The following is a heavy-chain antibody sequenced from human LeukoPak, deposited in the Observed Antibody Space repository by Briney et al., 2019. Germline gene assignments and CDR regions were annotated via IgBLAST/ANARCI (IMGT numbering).Heavy chain of an antibody. Sequence: GGSLRLSCAASGFTFSSYEMNWVRQAPGKGLEWVSYISSSGSTIYYADSVKGRFTISRDNAKNSLYLQMNSLRAEDTALYYCARDTINSGYSSSWSPGYWGQGTLVTVSS. V-gene: IGHV3-48*03. CDR2: ISSSGSTI. D-gene: IGHD6-13*01. J-gene: IGHJ4*02. CDR1: GFTFSSYE. CDR3: ARDTINSGYSSSWSPGY.